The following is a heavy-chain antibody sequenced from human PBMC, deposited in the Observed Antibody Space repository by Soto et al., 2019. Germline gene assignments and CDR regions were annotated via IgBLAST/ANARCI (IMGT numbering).Heavy chain of an antibody. CDR2: IYYSGST. J-gene: IGHJ6*02. V-gene: IGHV4-39*01. CDR3: TLTRITVFGVVTPYYYYGMDV. Sequence: SETLSLTCTVSGGSISSSSYYWGWIRQPPGKGLEWIGSIYYSGSTYYNPSLKSRVTISVDTSKNQFSLKLSSVTAADTAVYYCTLTRITVFGVVTPYYYYGMDVWGQGTTVTVSS. CDR1: GGSISSSSYY. D-gene: IGHD3-3*01.